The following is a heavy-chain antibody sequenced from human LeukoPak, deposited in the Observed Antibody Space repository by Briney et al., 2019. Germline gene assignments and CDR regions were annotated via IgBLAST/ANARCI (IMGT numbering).Heavy chain of an antibody. J-gene: IGHJ5*02. Sequence: SVKVSCKASGGTFSSYAISWVRQAPGQGLEWMGGIIPIFGTANYAQKFQGRVTITVDKSTNTAYMELSSLRSEDTAVYYCERAGGGRNWFDPWGQGNRVIVSA. CDR1: GGTFSSYA. D-gene: IGHD4-23*01. CDR2: IIPIFGTA. V-gene: IGHV1-69*06. CDR3: ERAGGGRNWFDP.